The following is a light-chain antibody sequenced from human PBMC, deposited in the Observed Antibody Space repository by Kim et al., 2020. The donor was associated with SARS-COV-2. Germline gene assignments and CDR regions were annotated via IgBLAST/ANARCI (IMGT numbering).Light chain of an antibody. V-gene: IGKV3-11*01. CDR2: DAS. CDR3: QQRSNWYS. CDR1: QSVSRY. Sequence: SPGERATLSGRASQSVSRYLAWYQQKPGQAPRLLSYDASNRATGIPARFSGSGSGTDFTLTISSLEPEDFAVYYCQQRSNWYSFGQGTKLEI. J-gene: IGKJ2*03.